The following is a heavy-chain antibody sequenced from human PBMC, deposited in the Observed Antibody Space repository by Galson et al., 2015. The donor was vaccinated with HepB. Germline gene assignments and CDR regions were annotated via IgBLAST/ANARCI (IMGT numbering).Heavy chain of an antibody. V-gene: IGHV3-23*01. CDR1: GFTFSSYA. CDR2: ISGSGGST. Sequence: SLRLSCAASGFTFSSYAMSWVRQAPGKGLKWVSAISGSGGSTYYADSVKGRFTISRDNSKNTLYLQMNSLRAEDTAVYYCANGRYYDSSGYYNDAFDIWGQGTMVTVSS. J-gene: IGHJ3*02. CDR3: ANGRYYDSSGYYNDAFDI. D-gene: IGHD3-22*01.